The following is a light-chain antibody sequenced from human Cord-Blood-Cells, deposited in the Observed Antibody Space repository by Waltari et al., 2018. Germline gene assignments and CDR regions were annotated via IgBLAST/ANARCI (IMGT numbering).Light chain of an antibody. Sequence: DIQMTQSPSSLSASVGDRVTITCRASQSISSYLNWYQQKPGKAPKRLIYAASSLQSGVPSRFSGSGTETDFTLTISSLQPEDFATYYCQQSDSTPYTFGHGTKLEIK. CDR2: AAS. V-gene: IGKV1-39*01. CDR1: QSISSY. CDR3: QQSDSTPYT. J-gene: IGKJ2*01.